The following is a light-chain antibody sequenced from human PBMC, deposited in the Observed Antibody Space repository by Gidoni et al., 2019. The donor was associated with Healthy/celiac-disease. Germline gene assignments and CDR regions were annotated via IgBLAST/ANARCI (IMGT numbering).Light chain of an antibody. CDR3: CSYAGNLRV. J-gene: IGLJ2*01. V-gene: IGLV2-23*02. Sequence: QSALTQPASVSGSPGQSITISCTGTSSDVGSYNLVSWYQQHPGKAPKLMIYEVSKRPSGVSNRFSGSKSGNTASLTISGLQAEDEADYYCCSYAGNLRVFGGGTKLTVL. CDR2: EVS. CDR1: SSDVGSYNL.